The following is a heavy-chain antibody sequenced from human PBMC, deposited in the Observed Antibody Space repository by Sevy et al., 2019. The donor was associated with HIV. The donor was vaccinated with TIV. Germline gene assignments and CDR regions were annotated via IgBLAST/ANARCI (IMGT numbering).Heavy chain of an antibody. V-gene: IGHV3-72*01. CDR2: SRNKADSYTA. CDR3: TTHAGIAAAGRVFDY. D-gene: IGHD6-13*01. Sequence: GGSLRLSCAASGFTFSDHYMEWVRQAPGKGLEWVGRSRNKADSYTAEYAASVKGRFTISRDDSKNSLYLQMNSLKTEDTAVYYCTTHAGIAAAGRVFDYWGQGTLVTVSS. CDR1: GFTFSDHY. J-gene: IGHJ4*02.